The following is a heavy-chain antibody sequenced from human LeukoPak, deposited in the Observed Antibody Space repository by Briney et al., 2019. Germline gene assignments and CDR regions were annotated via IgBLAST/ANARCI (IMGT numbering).Heavy chain of an antibody. V-gene: IGHV4-39*07. J-gene: IGHJ6*03. CDR1: VGSISSSSYY. CDR2: IYYSGST. CDR3: ARDPKPILLWFGELTHYYMDV. Sequence: SETLSLTCTVSVGSISSSSYYWGWIRQPPGKGLEWIGSIYYSGSTYYNPSLKSRVTISVDTSKNQFSLKLSSVTAADTAVYYCARDPKPILLWFGELTHYYMDVWGKGTTVTVSS. D-gene: IGHD3-10*01.